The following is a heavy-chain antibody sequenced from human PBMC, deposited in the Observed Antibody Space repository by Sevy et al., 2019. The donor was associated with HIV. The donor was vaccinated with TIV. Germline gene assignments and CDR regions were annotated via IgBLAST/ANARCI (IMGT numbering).Heavy chain of an antibody. V-gene: IGHV3-9*01. CDR1: GFTFDDYA. Sequence: GGYLRLSCAASGFTFDDYAMHWVRQAPGKGLEWVSGISWNSGSIGYADSVKGRFTISRDNAKNSLYLQMNSLRAEDSALYYCAKAITCGPPVYYFDYWGQGTLVTVSS. CDR2: ISWNSGSI. CDR3: AKAITCGPPVYYFDY. D-gene: IGHD2-8*02. J-gene: IGHJ4*02.